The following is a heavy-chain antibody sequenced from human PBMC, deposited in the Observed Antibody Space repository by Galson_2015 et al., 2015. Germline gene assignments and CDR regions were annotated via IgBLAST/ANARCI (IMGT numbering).Heavy chain of an antibody. Sequence: CAASAFTFNTYGLHWVRQAPGQGLAWVALLWFDGSKKYYADSVKGRFTISRDNSKNTLYLQMSSLRADDTAVYYCARGDFLAFDLWGQGTVVTVSS. CDR3: ARGDFLAFDL. D-gene: IGHD2/OR15-2a*01. V-gene: IGHV3-33*01. CDR2: LWFDGSKK. J-gene: IGHJ3*01. CDR1: AFTFNTYG.